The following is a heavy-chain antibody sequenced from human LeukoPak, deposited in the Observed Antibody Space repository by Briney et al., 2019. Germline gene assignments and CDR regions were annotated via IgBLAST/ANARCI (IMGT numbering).Heavy chain of an antibody. V-gene: IGHV4-4*07. CDR1: GGSISSYY. Sequence: PSETLSLTCTVSGGSISSYYWSWIRQPAGKGLEWIGRIYSSGSTNYNPSLKSRVTMSVDTSKNQVSLKLSSVTAADTAVYYCARVTYSRSSISLDAFDIWGQGTVVTVSS. J-gene: IGHJ3*02. CDR3: ARVTYSRSSISLDAFDI. CDR2: IYSSGST. D-gene: IGHD6-6*01.